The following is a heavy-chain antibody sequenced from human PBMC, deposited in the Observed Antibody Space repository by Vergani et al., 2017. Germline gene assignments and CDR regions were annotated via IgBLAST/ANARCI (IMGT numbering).Heavy chain of an antibody. V-gene: IGHV1-2*02. D-gene: IGHD1-26*01. CDR2: INPNSGGT. CDR1: GYTFTGYY. CDR3: ARGPSGIVGATYYYYGMDV. J-gene: IGHJ6*02. Sequence: QVQLVQSGAEVKKPGASVKVSCKASGYTFTGYYMHWVRQAPGQGLEWMGWINPNSGGTNYAQKFQGRVTMTRDTSISTAYMELSSLRSEDTAVYYCARGPSGIVGATYYYYGMDVWGQGTTVTVSS.